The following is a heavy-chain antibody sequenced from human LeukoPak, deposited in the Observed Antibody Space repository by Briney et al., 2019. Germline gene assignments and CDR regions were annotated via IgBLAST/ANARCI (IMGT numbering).Heavy chain of an antibody. J-gene: IGHJ4*02. CDR3: ARDHPVVGSFDY. CDR1: GFTFSSYT. D-gene: IGHD2-2*03. CDR2: ISSSSSYI. Sequence: GGSLRLSCAASGFTFSSYTMNWVRQAPGKGLEWVSFISSSSSYIYYADSVKGRFTISRDNAKNSLYLQMNSLRAEDTAVYYCARDHPVVGSFDYWGQGTLVTVSS. V-gene: IGHV3-21*01.